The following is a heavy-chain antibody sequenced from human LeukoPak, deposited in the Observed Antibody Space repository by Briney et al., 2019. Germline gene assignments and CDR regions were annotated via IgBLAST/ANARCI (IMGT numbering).Heavy chain of an antibody. V-gene: IGHV3-30*02. CDR1: GFTFSSYG. CDR2: IRYDGSNK. J-gene: IGHJ6*03. Sequence: GGSLRLSCAASGFTFSSYGMHWVRQAPGKGLEWVAFIRYDGSNKYYADSVKGRFTISRDNAKNSLYLQMNSLRAEDTAVYYCARDVLEYSSSSRYYYYMDVWGKGTTVTVSS. D-gene: IGHD6-6*01. CDR3: ARDVLEYSSSSRYYYYMDV.